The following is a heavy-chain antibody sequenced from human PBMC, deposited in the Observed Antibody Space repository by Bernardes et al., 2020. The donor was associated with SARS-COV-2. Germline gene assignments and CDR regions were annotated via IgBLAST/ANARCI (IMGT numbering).Heavy chain of an antibody. Sequence: GGSLRLSCEPSEFTFSSHAMSWVRQAPGKGLECVSSISSSSSYKYYADSVKGRFTISRDNAKNSLYMQMNSLRAEDTAVYFCARESDWNYVFDYWGQGTLVTVSS. D-gene: IGHD1-7*01. CDR1: EFTFSSHA. CDR2: ISSSSSYK. CDR3: ARESDWNYVFDY. J-gene: IGHJ4*02. V-gene: IGHV3-21*01.